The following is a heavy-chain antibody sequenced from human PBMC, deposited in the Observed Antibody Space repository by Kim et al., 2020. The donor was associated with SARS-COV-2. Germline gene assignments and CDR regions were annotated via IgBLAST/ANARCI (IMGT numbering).Heavy chain of an antibody. CDR3: ARRGGSLNFFDS. J-gene: IGHJ4*02. D-gene: IGHD1-26*01. CDR2: IYPDDSDT. Sequence: GESLKISCRGFEYSFTNYWIGWVRQKPGEGLEWMGIIYPDDSDTRYGPSFQGQVTISADKSINTALLQWSSLKASDTATYYCARRGGSLNFFDSWGQGTL. CDR1: EYSFTNYW. V-gene: IGHV5-51*01.